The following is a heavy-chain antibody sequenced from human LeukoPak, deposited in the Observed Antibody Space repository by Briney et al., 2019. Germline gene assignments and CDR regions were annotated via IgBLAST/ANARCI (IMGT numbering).Heavy chain of an antibody. Sequence: PSETLSLTCTVSGGSISSSSYYWGWIRQPPGKGLEWIGSIYYSGSTYYNPSLKSRVTISVDTSKNRFSLKLSSVTAADTAVYYCARQKRAAAGMNWFDPWGQGTLVTVSS. CDR3: ARQKRAAAGMNWFDP. CDR2: IYYSGST. J-gene: IGHJ5*02. V-gene: IGHV4-39*01. CDR1: GGSISSSSYY. D-gene: IGHD6-13*01.